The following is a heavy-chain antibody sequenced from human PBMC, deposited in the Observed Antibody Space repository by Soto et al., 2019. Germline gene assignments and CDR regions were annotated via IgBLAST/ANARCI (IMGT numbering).Heavy chain of an antibody. Sequence: QVQLVESGGGVVQPERSLRLSCAASGFTFSSYGMHWVRQAPGKGLEWVAVIWYDGSNKYYADSVKGRFTISRDNSKNTLYLQMNSLRAEDTAVYYCARDEVATRTRYYYYGMDVWGQGTTVTVSS. CDR1: GFTFSSYG. D-gene: IGHD5-12*01. CDR2: IWYDGSNK. J-gene: IGHJ6*02. V-gene: IGHV3-33*01. CDR3: ARDEVATRTRYYYYGMDV.